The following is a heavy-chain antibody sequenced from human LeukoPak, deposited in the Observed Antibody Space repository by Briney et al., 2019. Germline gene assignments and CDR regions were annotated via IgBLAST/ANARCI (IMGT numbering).Heavy chain of an antibody. J-gene: IGHJ4*02. CDR2: IIPIFGTA. Sequence: ASVKVSCKASGGTFSSYAISWVRQAPGQGLEWMGGIIPIFGTANYAQKFQGRVTITTDESTSTAYMELSSLRSEDTAVYYCARVVVGIMVYATAPLWGQGTLVTVSS. V-gene: IGHV1-69*05. CDR1: GGTFSSYA. CDR3: ARVVVGIMVYATAPL. D-gene: IGHD2-8*01.